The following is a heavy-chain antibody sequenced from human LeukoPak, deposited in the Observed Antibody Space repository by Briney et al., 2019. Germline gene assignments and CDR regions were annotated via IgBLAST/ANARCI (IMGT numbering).Heavy chain of an antibody. CDR1: GFTFSSYA. D-gene: IGHD3-10*01. V-gene: IGHV3-30-3*01. CDR2: ISYDGSNK. J-gene: IGHJ4*02. CDR3: AREGPTNPYGSCLDY. Sequence: PGGSLRLSCAASGFTFSSYAMHWVRQAPGKGLEWVAVISYDGSNKYYADSVKGRFTISRDNSKNTLYLQMNSLRAKDTAVYYCAREGPTNPYGSCLDYWGQGTLVTVSS.